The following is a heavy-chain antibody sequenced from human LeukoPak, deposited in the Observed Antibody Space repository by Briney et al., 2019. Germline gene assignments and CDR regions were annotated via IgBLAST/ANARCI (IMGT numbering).Heavy chain of an antibody. Sequence: SETLSLTCTVPGGSISSGDYYWSWIRQPPGKGLEWIGYIYYSGSTYYNPSLKSRVTISVDTSENQFSLKLSSVTAADTAVYYCARASGDLYLSDYWGQGTLVTVSS. CDR3: ARASGDLYLSDY. J-gene: IGHJ4*02. D-gene: IGHD4-17*01. CDR1: GGSISSGDYY. V-gene: IGHV4-30-4*01. CDR2: IYYSGST.